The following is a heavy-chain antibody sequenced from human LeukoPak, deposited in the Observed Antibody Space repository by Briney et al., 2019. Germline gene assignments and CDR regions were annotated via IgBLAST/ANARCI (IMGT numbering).Heavy chain of an antibody. D-gene: IGHD1-1*01. CDR3: ARDPTRPYPPVPYYYYGMDV. CDR1: GYTFTSYA. J-gene: IGHJ6*02. CDR2: INAGNGNT. Sequence: ASVKVSCKASGYTFTSYAMHWVRQAPGQRLEWMGWINAGNGNTKYSQKFQGRVTITRDTSASTAYMELSSLRSEDTAVYYCARDPTRPYPPVPYYYYGMDVWGQGTTVTVSS. V-gene: IGHV1-3*01.